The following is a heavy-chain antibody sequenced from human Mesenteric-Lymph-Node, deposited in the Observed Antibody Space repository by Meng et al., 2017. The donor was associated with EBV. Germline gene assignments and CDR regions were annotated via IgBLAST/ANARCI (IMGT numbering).Heavy chain of an antibody. V-gene: IGHV4-34*01. CDR3: ARGVQVAWRFDP. CDR1: GGSFSNYY. Sequence: QWRRNQWGPGRLKPTETLSLTCEVPGGSFSNYYWSWIRQTPGKGLEWIGEINHSGSANYNPSLKSRVTISIDTSKNQFSLRLNSVTAADTAVYYCARGVQVAWRFDPWGQGTLVTVSS. D-gene: IGHD2-15*01. J-gene: IGHJ5*02. CDR2: INHSGSA.